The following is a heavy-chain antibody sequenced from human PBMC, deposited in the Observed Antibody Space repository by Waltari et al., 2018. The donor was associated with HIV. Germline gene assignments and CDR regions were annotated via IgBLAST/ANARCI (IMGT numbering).Heavy chain of an antibody. CDR2: IYPGDSDA. Sequence: EVQLVQSGAEVKKPGESLKISCKGSGYSFPTYWIGWVRQMPGKGLEWMGFIYPGDSDARYSPSFQGQVTMSADRSTDTAFLQWSSLKASDTAMYYCARRRIVRVTTGGFDIWGQGTMVTVSS. J-gene: IGHJ3*02. D-gene: IGHD3-22*01. V-gene: IGHV5-51*01. CDR3: ARRRIVRVTTGGFDI. CDR1: GYSFPTYW.